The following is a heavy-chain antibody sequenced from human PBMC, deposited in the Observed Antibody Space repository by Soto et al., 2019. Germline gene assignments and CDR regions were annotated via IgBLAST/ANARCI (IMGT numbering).Heavy chain of an antibody. CDR2: IFSNDEK. J-gene: IGHJ4*02. Sequence: ASGPTLVNPTETLTLTCTVSGFSLSNARMGVSWIRQPPGKALEWLAHIFSNDEKSYSTSLKSRLTISKDTSKSQVVLTMTNMDPVDTATYYCARIDAYSSSWYFVPYRGQGTLVTVSS. CDR3: ARIDAYSSSWYFVPY. CDR1: GFSLSNARMG. V-gene: IGHV2-26*01. D-gene: IGHD6-13*01.